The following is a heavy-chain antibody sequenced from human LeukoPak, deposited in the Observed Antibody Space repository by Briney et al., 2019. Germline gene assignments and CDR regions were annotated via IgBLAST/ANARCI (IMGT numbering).Heavy chain of an antibody. J-gene: IGHJ4*02. CDR2: ISSSGNTI. D-gene: IGHD3-22*01. Sequence: PGGSLRLSCAASGFTFSTYTMNWVRQAPGKGLEWVSYISSSGNTIYYADSVKGRFTISRDNAKNSLYLQMNSLRAEDTAVYYCARCHYDSSGYVLDSWGQGTLVTVSS. CDR3: ARCHYDSSGYVLDS. CDR1: GFTFSTYT. V-gene: IGHV3-48*01.